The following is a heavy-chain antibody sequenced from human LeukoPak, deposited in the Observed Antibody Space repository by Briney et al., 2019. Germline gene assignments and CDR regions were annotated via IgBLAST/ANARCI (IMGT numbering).Heavy chain of an antibody. CDR2: ISSNGATT. CDR3: VKIVVATGYLYY. J-gene: IGHJ4*02. D-gene: IGHD3-22*01. Sequence: VGSLRLSCSASGFTFSTYAMHWVRQAPGQGLEYVSAISSNGATTYYADSVKGRFTISRDNSKNTLYFEMSSLRLEDTAVYYCVKIVVATGYLYYWGQGTLVTVSS. V-gene: IGHV3-64*05. CDR1: GFTFSTYA.